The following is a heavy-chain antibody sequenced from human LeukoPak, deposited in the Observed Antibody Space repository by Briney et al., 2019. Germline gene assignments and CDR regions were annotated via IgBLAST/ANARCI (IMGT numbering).Heavy chain of an antibody. CDR1: GFTLDDYA. J-gene: IGHJ4*02. D-gene: IGHD3-3*01. CDR2: ISGDGTTT. V-gene: IGHV3-43*02. Sequence: GGYLRLSCAASGFTLDDYAMHWVRQAPGKSLEWVSLISGDGTTTYYADSVEGRFTISRDNSKTSLYLQVNSLRTEDTALYYCGKDMGPLGTIWLDYWGQGTLVTVSS. CDR3: GKDMGPLGTIWLDY.